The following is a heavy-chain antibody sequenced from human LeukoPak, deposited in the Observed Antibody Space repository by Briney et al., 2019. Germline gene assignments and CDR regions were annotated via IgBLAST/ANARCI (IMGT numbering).Heavy chain of an antibody. Sequence: SETLSLTCTVSGGSLRTYSWSWFRGPPGKGLNWIRYIHASGPTNYNPSLKSRITISVDTSKNQFSLKLSSVTAADTAVYYCARHDAGIAARPFDNWGQGTLVTVSS. CDR2: IHASGPT. CDR3: ARHDAGIAARPFDN. D-gene: IGHD6-6*01. V-gene: IGHV4-4*09. CDR1: GGSLRTYS. J-gene: IGHJ4*02.